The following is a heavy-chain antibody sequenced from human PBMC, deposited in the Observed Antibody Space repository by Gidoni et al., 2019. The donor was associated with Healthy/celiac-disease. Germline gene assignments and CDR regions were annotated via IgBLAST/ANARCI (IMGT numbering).Heavy chain of an antibody. CDR3: ARGGIAAAGTGWYFDL. V-gene: IGHV3-33*01. CDR2: IWYDGSNK. D-gene: IGHD6-13*01. CDR1: GFTFSSYG. J-gene: IGHJ2*01. Sequence: QVQLVESGGGVVQPGRSLRLSCAASGFTFSSYGMHWVRQAPGKGLEWVAVIWYDGSNKYYADSVKGRFTISRDNSKNTLYLQMNSLRAEDTAVYYCARGGIAAAGTGWYFDLWGRGTLVTVSS.